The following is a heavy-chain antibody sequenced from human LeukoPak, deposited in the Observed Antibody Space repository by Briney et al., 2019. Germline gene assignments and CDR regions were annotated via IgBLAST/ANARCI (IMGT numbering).Heavy chain of an antibody. CDR3: AKDSLWFEVVVAATRFDY. J-gene: IGHJ4*02. V-gene: IGHV3-23*01. CDR2: ISGSGGST. D-gene: IGHD2-15*01. Sequence: GGSLRLSCAASGFTFSSYAMSWVRQAPGQGLGWVSAISGSGGSTYYADSVKGRFTISRDNSKNTLYLQMNSLRAEDTAVYYCAKDSLWFEVVVAATRFDYWGQGTLVTVSS. CDR1: GFTFSSYA.